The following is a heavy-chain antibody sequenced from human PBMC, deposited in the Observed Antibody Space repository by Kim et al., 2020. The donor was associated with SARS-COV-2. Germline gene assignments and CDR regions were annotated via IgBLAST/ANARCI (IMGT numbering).Heavy chain of an antibody. J-gene: IGHJ6*02. V-gene: IGHV5-51*01. CDR1: GYSFTSYW. CDR2: IYPGDSDT. Sequence: GESLKISCKGSGYSFTSYWIGWVRQMPGKGLEWMGIIYPGDSDTRYSPSFQGQVTISADKSISTAYLQWSSLKASDTAMYYCARHRLGSVYCRSTSCYAYGMDVWGQGTTVTVSS. CDR3: ARHRLGSVYCRSTSCYAYGMDV. D-gene: IGHD2-2*01.